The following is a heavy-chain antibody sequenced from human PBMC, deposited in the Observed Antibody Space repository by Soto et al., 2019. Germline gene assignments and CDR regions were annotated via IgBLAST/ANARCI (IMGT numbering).Heavy chain of an antibody. D-gene: IGHD2-21*02. Sequence: QQQLVESGGGVVQPGESLRLSCAASGFTFSSYSMNWVRQSPGKGLEWVAVISYDGNRIYYADSVKGRFTISRDNAKNTMFLQMSDLRPEDTAVYYCARGLVVTAKGWFDLWGQGTQVTVSS. CDR3: ARGLVVTAKGWFDL. V-gene: IGHV3-30-3*02. CDR1: GFTFSSYS. J-gene: IGHJ5*02. CDR2: ISYDGNRI.